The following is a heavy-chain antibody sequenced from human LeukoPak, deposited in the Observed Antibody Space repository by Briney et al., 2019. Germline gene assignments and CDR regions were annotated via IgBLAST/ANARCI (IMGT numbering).Heavy chain of an antibody. CDR2: IYYSGST. CDR3: ARCGEYQLLRFSRNKNWFDP. Sequence: SETLSLTCTVSGGSISSSSYYWGWIRQPPGKGLEWIGSIYYSGSTYYNPSLKSRVTLSVDTSMSQFSLKLSSVTAADTAVYYCARCGEYQLLRFSRNKNWFDPWGQGTLVTVSS. CDR1: GGSISSSSYY. J-gene: IGHJ5*02. D-gene: IGHD2-2*01. V-gene: IGHV4-39*01.